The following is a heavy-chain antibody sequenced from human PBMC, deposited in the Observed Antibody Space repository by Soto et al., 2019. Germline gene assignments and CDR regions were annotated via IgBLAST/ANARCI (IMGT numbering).Heavy chain of an antibody. V-gene: IGHV4-39*01. J-gene: IGHJ6*02. Sequence: SETLSLTCTVSGGSISSSSYYWGWIRQPPGKGLEWIGSIYYSGSTYYNPSLKSRVTISVDTSKNQFSLKLSSVTAADTAVYYCARSMSNYYYYGMDVWGQGTTVTVSS. D-gene: IGHD2-8*01. CDR3: ARSMSNYYYYGMDV. CDR1: GGSISSSSYY. CDR2: IYYSGST.